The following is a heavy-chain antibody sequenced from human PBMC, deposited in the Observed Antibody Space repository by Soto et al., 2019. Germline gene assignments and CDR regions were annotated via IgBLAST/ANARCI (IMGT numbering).Heavy chain of an antibody. Sequence: EVQLLESGGGLVHPGGSRKLACTVSGVTFSSYAMGWVRQTPETGLEWVSDIDGGGFDTSYADSVKGRFTISRDNSENTLYLHMNNLRAEDTARYYCEKEILAAAYAATYAFDFWGPGTLVTVTS. V-gene: IGHV3-23*01. D-gene: IGHD2-15*01. CDR1: GVTFSSYA. CDR2: IDGGGFDT. CDR3: EKEILAAAYAATYAFDF. J-gene: IGHJ4*02.